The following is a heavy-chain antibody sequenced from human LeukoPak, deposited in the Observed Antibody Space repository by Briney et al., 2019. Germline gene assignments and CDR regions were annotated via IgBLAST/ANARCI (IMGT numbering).Heavy chain of an antibody. CDR2: ISGSGGGT. D-gene: IGHD3-16*01. V-gene: IGHV3-23*01. J-gene: IGHJ4*02. Sequence: GGSLRLSCAASGFTSNNHAMSWVRQAPGKGLEWVSGISGSGGGTYYADSVKGRFTISRDNSKNTLYLQMNSLRAEDTAVYYCAKEGPLRYFDYWGQGTLVTVSS. CDR1: GFTSNNHA. CDR3: AKEGPLRYFDY.